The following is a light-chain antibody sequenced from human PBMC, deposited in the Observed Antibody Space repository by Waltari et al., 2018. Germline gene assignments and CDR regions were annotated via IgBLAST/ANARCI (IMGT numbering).Light chain of an antibody. CDR2: LSF. CDR3: MHALHTPPT. J-gene: IGKJ1*01. CDR1: QSLLHSDGYNY. V-gene: IGKV2-28*01. Sequence: EIVMTQSPLSLPVTPGEPASISCGSSQSLLHSDGYNYLNWYLQKPGQSPQLLIYLSFIRASGVPDRFTGSGAGTDFTLNINRVEAEDVGFYDCMHALHTPPTFGQGTRAKIK.